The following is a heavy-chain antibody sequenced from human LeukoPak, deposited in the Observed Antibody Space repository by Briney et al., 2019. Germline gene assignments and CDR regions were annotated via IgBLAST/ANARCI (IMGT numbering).Heavy chain of an antibody. CDR3: ARRRLGATPFDD. Sequence: PSETLSLTCTVSGGSVSSGSYYWSWIGQPPGKGLEWIGDIHSSGSTNYNPSLKSPITISVDTSKNHFSLRLTSVTAADTAVYYCARRRLGATPFDDWGQGTLVTVSS. CDR1: GGSVSSGSYY. CDR2: IHSSGST. V-gene: IGHV4-61*03. D-gene: IGHD3-16*01. J-gene: IGHJ4*02.